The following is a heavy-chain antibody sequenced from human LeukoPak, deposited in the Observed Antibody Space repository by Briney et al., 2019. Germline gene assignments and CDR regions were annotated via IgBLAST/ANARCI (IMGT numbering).Heavy chain of an antibody. Sequence: GGSLRLSCAASGFTFRNAWMNWVRQAPGKGLEWVSYISSSSSTIYHADSVKGRFTISRDNAKNSLFLQMNSLRAEDTAVYYCARDSPPDYWGQGTLVTVSS. J-gene: IGHJ4*02. CDR3: ARDSPPDY. V-gene: IGHV3-48*01. CDR2: ISSSSSTI. D-gene: IGHD1-14*01. CDR1: GFTFRNAW.